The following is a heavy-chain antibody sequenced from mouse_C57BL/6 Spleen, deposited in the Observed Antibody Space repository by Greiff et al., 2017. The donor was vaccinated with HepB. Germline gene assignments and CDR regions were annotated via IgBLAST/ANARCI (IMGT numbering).Heavy chain of an antibody. J-gene: IGHJ4*01. CDR3: VTGSGGLLPSYAMDY. V-gene: IGHV10-3*01. D-gene: IGHD2-3*01. CDR1: GFTFNTYA. CDR2: IRSKSSNYAT. Sequence: EVQLVESGGGLVQPKGSLKLSCAASGFTFNTYAMHWVRQAPGKGLEWVARIRSKSSNYATYYADSVKDRFTISRDDSQSMLYLQMNNLKTEDTAMYYCVTGSGGLLPSYAMDYWGQGTSVTVSS.